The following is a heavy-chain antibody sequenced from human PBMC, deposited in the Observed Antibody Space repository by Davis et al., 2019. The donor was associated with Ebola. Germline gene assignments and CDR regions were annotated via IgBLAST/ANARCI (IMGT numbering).Heavy chain of an antibody. V-gene: IGHV1-8*01. CDR1: GYTFTNYD. Sequence: AASVKVSCKASGYTFTNYDINWVRQATGQGLEWMGWMNPNSGNTGYAQKIQGRVSMTRNTSINTAYMELSSLRSEDTAVYYCARRGRVNYCSGGSCYSVWFDPWGQGTLVTVSS. J-gene: IGHJ5*02. CDR2: MNPNSGNT. D-gene: IGHD2-15*01. CDR3: ARRGRVNYCSGGSCYSVWFDP.